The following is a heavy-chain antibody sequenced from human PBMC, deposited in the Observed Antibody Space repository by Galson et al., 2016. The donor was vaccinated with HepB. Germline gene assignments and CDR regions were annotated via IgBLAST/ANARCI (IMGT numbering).Heavy chain of an antibody. Sequence: SLRLSCAASGFTFNHYGMHWVRQAPGKGLEWVSSITNIGGNTYYADSVKGRFTISRDNSKNTLYLQMSSLRAEDTALYYCAKVDCGGDCKRFDYWGQGTLVTVSS. CDR1: GFTFNHYG. D-gene: IGHD2-21*02. V-gene: IGHV3-23*01. J-gene: IGHJ4*02. CDR2: ITNIGGNT. CDR3: AKVDCGGDCKRFDY.